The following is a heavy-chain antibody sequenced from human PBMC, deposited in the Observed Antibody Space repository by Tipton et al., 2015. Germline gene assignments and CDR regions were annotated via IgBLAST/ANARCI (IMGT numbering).Heavy chain of an antibody. V-gene: IGHV4-39*07. D-gene: IGHD4-23*01. CDR3: ARARGRHGGLFDS. Sequence: TLSLTCTVSGDSISRSNYYWGWIRQPPGMGLEWIASIHYGGNTHYNPSLMSRVTMSRDTSKNQFSLEMRSVTATDTAVYYCARARGRHGGLFDSWGQGTLVTVSS. J-gene: IGHJ4*02. CDR1: GDSISRSNYY. CDR2: IHYGGNT.